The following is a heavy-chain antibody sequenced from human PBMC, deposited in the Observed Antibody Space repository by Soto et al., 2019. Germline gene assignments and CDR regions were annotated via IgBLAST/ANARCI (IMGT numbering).Heavy chain of an antibody. CDR3: ARYSGYEGLRFDP. J-gene: IGHJ5*02. Sequence: QVQLQESGPGLVKPSQTLSLTCTVSGGSISSGDYYWSWIRQPPGKGLEWIGYIYYSGSTYYNPSXXXRXXIAVDTSKNQFSLKLSSVTAADTAVYYCARYSGYEGLRFDPWGQGTRVTVSS. D-gene: IGHD5-12*01. CDR2: IYYSGST. CDR1: GGSISSGDYY. V-gene: IGHV4-30-4*01.